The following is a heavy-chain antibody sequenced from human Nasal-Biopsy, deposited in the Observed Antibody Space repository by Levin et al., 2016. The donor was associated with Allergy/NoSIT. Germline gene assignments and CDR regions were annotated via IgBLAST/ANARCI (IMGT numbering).Heavy chain of an antibody. CDR2: MNPKSGNT. V-gene: IGHV1-8*01. Sequence: ASVKVSCKASGFTFTSYDINWVRQAPGQGLEWMAWMNPKSGNTGYAQKFQGRVTMTRDTSISTAYMELSSLTSEDTAVYYCARGGEEYQMFRRPFDVWGQGTMVTVAS. D-gene: IGHD4-17*01. CDR3: ARGGEEYQMFRRPFDV. CDR1: GFTFTSYD. J-gene: IGHJ3*01.